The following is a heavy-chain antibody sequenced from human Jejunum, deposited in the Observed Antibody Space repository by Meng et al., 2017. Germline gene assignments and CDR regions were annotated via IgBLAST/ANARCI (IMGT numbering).Heavy chain of an antibody. Sequence: GGSLRLSCAASGFTFRDYDFNWVRQAPGKGLEWVAHISISASVQYYVPSVKGRFTISRDYAENSVYLQMNSLRAEDTAVYYCARGREARGSFDQWGQGTLVTVSS. CDR2: ISISASVQ. V-gene: IGHV3-48*03. D-gene: IGHD3-10*01. CDR1: GFTFRDYD. CDR3: ARGREARGSFDQ. J-gene: IGHJ4*02.